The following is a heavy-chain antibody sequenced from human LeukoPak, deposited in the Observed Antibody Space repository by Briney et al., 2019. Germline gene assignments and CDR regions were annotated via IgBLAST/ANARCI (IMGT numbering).Heavy chain of an antibody. Sequence: GGSLRLSCVVSGFIFGNEEMNWVRQVPGKGLEWIAYISDTGGRITYGVSVKGRFTISRDNAKNSLYLQMNSLRVEDTAIYYCARGGNYAPFDYWGQGALVAVSS. CDR2: ISDTGGRI. V-gene: IGHV3-48*03. CDR1: GFIFGNEE. J-gene: IGHJ4*02. D-gene: IGHD5-24*01. CDR3: ARGGNYAPFDY.